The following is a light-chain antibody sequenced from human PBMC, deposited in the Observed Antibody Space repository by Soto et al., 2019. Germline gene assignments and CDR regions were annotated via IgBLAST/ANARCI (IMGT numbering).Light chain of an antibody. CDR2: DAS. CDR1: QSVSKY. Sequence: GVTRSPATLSLSPGERATRSCRASQSVSKYLAWYQQKPGQAPRLLIYDASNRATGIPARFSGSGSGTDFTLTISSLEADDFAVYYCQQYNNWPPIPFGQGTRLAIK. CDR3: QQYNNWPPIP. J-gene: IGKJ5*01. V-gene: IGKV3-11*01.